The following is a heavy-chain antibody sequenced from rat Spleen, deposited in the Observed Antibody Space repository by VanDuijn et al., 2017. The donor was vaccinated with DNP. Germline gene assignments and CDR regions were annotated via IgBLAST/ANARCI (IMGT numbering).Heavy chain of an antibody. CDR2: ISYDGSRT. CDR3: ARGGTYYFDY. CDR1: GFTFSDYN. V-gene: IGHV5-7*01. Sequence: EVQLVESGGGLVQPGRSLKLSCAASGFTFSDYNMAWVRQAPKKGLEWVATISYDGSRTYYRDSVKGRFTVSRDDAKSTLYLQMDSLRSEDTATYYCARGGTYYFDYWGQGVMVTVSS. J-gene: IGHJ2*01.